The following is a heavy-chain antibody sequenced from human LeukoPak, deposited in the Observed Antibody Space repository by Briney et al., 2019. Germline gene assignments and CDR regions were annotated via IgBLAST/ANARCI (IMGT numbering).Heavy chain of an antibody. D-gene: IGHD3-10*01. J-gene: IGHJ4*02. CDR1: GFTFSDHY. Sequence: PGGSLRLSCAASGFTFSDHYMDWVRQDPGKGLEWFGRTRNKANNYTTEYAASVKGRFTISRDDSRNSLYLQMNSLKTEDTAVYYCARTPRVRGVFNPFDYWGQGTLVTVSS. CDR2: TRNKANNYTT. CDR3: ARTPRVRGVFNPFDY. V-gene: IGHV3-72*01.